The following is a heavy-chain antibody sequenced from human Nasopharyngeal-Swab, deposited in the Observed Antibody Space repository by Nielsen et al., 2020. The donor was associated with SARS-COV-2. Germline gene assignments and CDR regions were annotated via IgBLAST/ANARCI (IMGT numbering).Heavy chain of an antibody. J-gene: IGHJ4*02. Sequence: SETLSLTCAVYGGSFTTYSWICIRQPPGKGLEWIGEINHIGSTNYNTYNPSLNSRVTISLATSKNQFPLTLTSVTAADTAIYFCARGRYYGDYDYWGQGALVTVSS. CDR1: GGSFTTYS. D-gene: IGHD4-17*01. CDR3: ARGRYYGDYDY. V-gene: IGHV4-34*01. CDR2: INHIGST.